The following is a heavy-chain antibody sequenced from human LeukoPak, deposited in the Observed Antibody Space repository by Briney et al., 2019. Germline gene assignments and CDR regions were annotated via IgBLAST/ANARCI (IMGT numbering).Heavy chain of an antibody. Sequence: ASETLSLTCAVYGGSFSGYYWSWIRQPPGKGLEWIGYIYYSGSTNYNPSLKSRVTISVDTSKNQFSLKLSSVTAAETAVYYCARDAVMYYYDSSGYQSSDAFDIWGQGTMVTVSS. CDR1: GGSFSGYY. J-gene: IGHJ3*02. CDR2: IYYSGST. V-gene: IGHV4-59*01. CDR3: ARDAVMYYYDSSGYQSSDAFDI. D-gene: IGHD3-22*01.